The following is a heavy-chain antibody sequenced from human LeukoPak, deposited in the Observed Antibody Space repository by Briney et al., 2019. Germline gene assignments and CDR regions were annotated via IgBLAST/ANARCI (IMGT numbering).Heavy chain of an antibody. CDR3: ARLYLYYYDSSGYYADY. V-gene: IGHV4-39*01. CDR1: GGSISSSSYY. J-gene: IGHJ4*02. CDR2: IYYSGST. Sequence: SETLSLTCTVSGGSISSSSYYWGWIRQPPGKGLEWIGSIYYSGSTYYNPSLKSRVTISVDTSKNQFSLKLSSVTAADTAVYYCARLYLYYYDSSGYYADYWGQGTLVTVSS. D-gene: IGHD3-22*01.